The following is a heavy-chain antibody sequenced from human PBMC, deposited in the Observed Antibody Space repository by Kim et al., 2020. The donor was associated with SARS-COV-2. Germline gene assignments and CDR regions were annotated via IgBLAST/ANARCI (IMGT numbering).Heavy chain of an antibody. J-gene: IGHJ3*01. CDR2: ISYDGSNK. CDR3: AKDRDGGIEPDAFYG. Sequence: GGSLRLSCAASGFTFSSYGMHWVRQAPGKGLEWVAVISYDGSNKYYADSVKGRFTISRDNSKNTLYLQMNSLRAEDTAVYYCAKDRDGGIEPDAFYGLG. D-gene: IGHD2-15*01. V-gene: IGHV3-30*18. CDR1: GFTFSSYG.